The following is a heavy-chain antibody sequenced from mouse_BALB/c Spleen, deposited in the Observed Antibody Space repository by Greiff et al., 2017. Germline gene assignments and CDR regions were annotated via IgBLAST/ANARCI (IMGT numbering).Heavy chain of an antibody. CDR1: GFTFSNYW. Sequence: EVKVVESGGGLVQPGGSMKLSCVASGFTFSNYWMNWVRQSPEKGLEWVAEIRLKSNNYATHYAESVKGRFTISRDDSKSSVYLQMNNLRAEDTGIYYCTIRRLYYYAMDYWGQGTSVTVSS. V-gene: IGHV6-6*02. CDR3: TIRRLYYYAMDY. D-gene: IGHD1-2*01. CDR2: IRLKSNNYAT. J-gene: IGHJ4*01.